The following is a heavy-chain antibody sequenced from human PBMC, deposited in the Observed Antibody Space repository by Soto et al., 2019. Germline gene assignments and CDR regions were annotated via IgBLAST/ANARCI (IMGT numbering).Heavy chain of an antibody. V-gene: IGHV4-34*01. D-gene: IGHD2-2*02. CDR1: GASFSGYS. J-gene: IGHJ6*02. CDR2: INHRGST. CDR3: ARSGMAGVAPAAIFHRVGSSNGFDV. Sequence: SETLSLTCAVYGASFSGYSWSWIRQPPGKGLEWIGEINHRGSTKYNSSLKSRVTISVDTSKNQFSLKLSSVAAADTAVYYCARSGMAGVAPAAIFHRVGSSNGFDVWGQGTTVTVSS.